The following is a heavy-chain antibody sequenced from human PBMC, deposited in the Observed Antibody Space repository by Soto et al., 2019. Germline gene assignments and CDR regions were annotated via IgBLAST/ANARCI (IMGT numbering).Heavy chain of an antibody. CDR1: GFTFSSYS. Sequence: GGSLRLSCAASGFTFSSYSMNWVRQAPGKGLEWVSSISSSSSYIYYADSVKGRFTISRDNAKNSLYLQMNSLRAEDTAVYYCARASNPLMTTGNYFDYWGQGTLVTVSS. J-gene: IGHJ4*02. CDR3: ARASNPLMTTGNYFDY. CDR2: ISSSSSYI. V-gene: IGHV3-21*01. D-gene: IGHD4-17*01.